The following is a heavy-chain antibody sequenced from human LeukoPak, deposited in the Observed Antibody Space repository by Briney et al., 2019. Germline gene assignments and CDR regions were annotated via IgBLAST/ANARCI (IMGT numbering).Heavy chain of an antibody. V-gene: IGHV1-69*05. J-gene: IGHJ4*02. Sequence: SVKVSCKAPGGTFSSYAISWVRQAPGQGLEWMGGIIPIFGTANYAQKFQGRVTITTDESTSTAYMELSSLRSEDTAVYYCARDRGIAAAVDLFDYWGQGTLVTVSS. CDR2: IIPIFGTA. D-gene: IGHD6-13*01. CDR1: GGTFSSYA. CDR3: ARDRGIAAAVDLFDY.